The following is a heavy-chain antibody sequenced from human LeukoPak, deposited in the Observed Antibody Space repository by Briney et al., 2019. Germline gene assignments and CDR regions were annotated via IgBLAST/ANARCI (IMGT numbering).Heavy chain of an antibody. CDR1: GGSFSGYY. Sequence: SETLSLTCAVYGGSFSGYYWSWIRQPPGKGLEWIGEINHSGSTNYNPYLKSRVTISVDTSKNPFSLKLSSVTAADTAVYYCARGRLIVVVPAASRGKYNWFDPWGQGTLVTVSS. V-gene: IGHV4-34*01. CDR3: ARGRLIVVVPAASRGKYNWFDP. J-gene: IGHJ5*02. D-gene: IGHD2-2*01. CDR2: INHSGST.